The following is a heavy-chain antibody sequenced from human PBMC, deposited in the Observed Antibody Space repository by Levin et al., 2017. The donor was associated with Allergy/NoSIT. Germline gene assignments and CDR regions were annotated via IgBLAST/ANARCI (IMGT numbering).Heavy chain of an antibody. CDR3: ASGYYKAAGPFDY. CDR2: IKKDGSET. J-gene: IGHJ4*02. D-gene: IGHD3-9*01. V-gene: IGHV3-7*01. Sequence: GGSLRLSCAASGFTFTSYWMNWVRQAPGKGLEWVANIKKDGSETFYADAVKGRFTISRDNAKESLFLELASLRVEDTAIYYCASGYYKAAGPFDYWGQGTLVTGS. CDR1: GFTFTSYW.